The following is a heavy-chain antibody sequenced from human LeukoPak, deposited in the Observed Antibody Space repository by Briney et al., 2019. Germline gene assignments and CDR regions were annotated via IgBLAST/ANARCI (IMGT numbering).Heavy chain of an antibody. V-gene: IGHV1-8*02. CDR2: INPNSGNT. Sequence: ASVKVSCKASGYTFTGYYMHWVRQAPGQGLEWMGWINPNSGNTDYAQKFQGRVTMARNTSISTAYMELSSLRSEDTAVYYCARGPGDSSGYYGGTGFDYWGQGTLVTVSS. CDR3: ARGPGDSSGYYGGTGFDY. CDR1: GYTFTGYY. J-gene: IGHJ4*02. D-gene: IGHD3-22*01.